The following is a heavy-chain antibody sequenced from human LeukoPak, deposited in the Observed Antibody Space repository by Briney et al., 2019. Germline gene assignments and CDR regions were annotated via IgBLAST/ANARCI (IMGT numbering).Heavy chain of an antibody. V-gene: IGHV4-39*07. J-gene: IGHJ5*02. CDR2: IYYTGNT. D-gene: IGHD3-3*01. CDR1: GDSITGYY. CDR3: ARYDFWSGYWWFDP. Sequence: SETLSLTCSVSGDSITGYYWGWIRQPPGKGLEWIGNIYYTGNTYYNSSLKSRVTISVDTSKNQFSLKLNSVTAADTAVYYCARYDFWSGYWWFDPWGQGTLVTVSS.